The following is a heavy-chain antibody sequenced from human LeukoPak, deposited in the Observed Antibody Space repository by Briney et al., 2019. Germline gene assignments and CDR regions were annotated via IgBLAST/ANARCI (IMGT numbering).Heavy chain of an antibody. J-gene: IGHJ4*02. Sequence: PGGSLRLSCAASGFTFSSYSMNWVRQAPAKGREWVSSISSSSSYTYYADSVKGRFTISRDNAKNSLYLQMNSLRAEDTAVYYCAREGQQQPDYWGQGTLVTVSS. D-gene: IGHD6-13*01. CDR3: AREGQQQPDY. CDR2: ISSSSSYT. CDR1: GFTFSSYS. V-gene: IGHV3-21*01.